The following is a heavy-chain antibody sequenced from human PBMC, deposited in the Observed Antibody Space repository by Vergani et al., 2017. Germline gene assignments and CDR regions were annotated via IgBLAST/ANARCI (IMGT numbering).Heavy chain of an antibody. D-gene: IGHD2-15*01. V-gene: IGHV3-7*01. Sequence: EVQLVESGGGLVQPGGSLRLSCAASGFTFSGFWMSWVRQAPGKGLEWVANIKQDGSEKYYVDSVKGRFTISRDNAKNSLYLQMNSLRAEDTAVYYCAREDYVLGYCSGGSCSHDYYYMDVWGKGP. CDR1: GFTFSGFW. J-gene: IGHJ6*03. CDR3: AREDYVLGYCSGGSCSHDYYYMDV. CDR2: IKQDGSEK.